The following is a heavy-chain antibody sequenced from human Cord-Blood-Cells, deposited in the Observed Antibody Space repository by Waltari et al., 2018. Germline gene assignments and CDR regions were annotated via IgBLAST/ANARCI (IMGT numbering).Heavy chain of an antibody. J-gene: IGHJ4*02. CDR2: INHSGST. V-gene: IGHV4-34*01. CDR1: VGSFSGYY. Sequence: QVQLQQWGAGLLKPSETLSLTCAVYVGSFSGYYWSWIGQPPGKGREWIGEINHSGSTNYNPSLKSRVTISVDTSKNQFSLKLSSVTAADTAVYYCARSHGRRFSYVIVGATYYFDYWGQGTLVTVSS. D-gene: IGHD1-26*01. CDR3: ARSHGRRFSYVIVGATYYFDY.